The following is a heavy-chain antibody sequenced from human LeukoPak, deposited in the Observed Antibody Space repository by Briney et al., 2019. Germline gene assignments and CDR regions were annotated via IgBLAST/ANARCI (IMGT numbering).Heavy chain of an antibody. CDR3: ATSTRRGGPVN. J-gene: IGHJ4*02. Sequence: AVKVSCKVSGYTLNELSMHCVRQAPGKGREWMGGFDPEDGETIYAQKFQGRVTMTEDTSTDTAYMELSSLRSEDTAVYYCATSTRRGGPVNWGQGTLVTVSS. CDR1: GYTLNELS. V-gene: IGHV1-24*01. CDR2: FDPEDGET. D-gene: IGHD4-23*01.